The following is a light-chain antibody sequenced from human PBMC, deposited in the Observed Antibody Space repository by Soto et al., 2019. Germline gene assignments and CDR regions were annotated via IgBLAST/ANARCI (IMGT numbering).Light chain of an antibody. Sequence: QSALTKPASGSGSPGQSITSSCTGTSSDRPMYNEVSWYQQHPGKAPKLMIYQVTNRPSGVSNRFSGSRSGNTASLTISGLQAEDEADYYCSSYTDSSNYVFGTGTKVTVL. CDR1: SSDRPMYNE. CDR3: SSYTDSSNYV. J-gene: IGLJ1*01. V-gene: IGLV2-14*01. CDR2: QVT.